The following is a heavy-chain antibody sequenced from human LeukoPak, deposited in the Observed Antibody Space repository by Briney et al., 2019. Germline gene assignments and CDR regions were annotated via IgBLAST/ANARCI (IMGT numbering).Heavy chain of an antibody. V-gene: IGHV4-61*02. D-gene: IGHD3-22*01. Sequence: SETLSLTCTVSGDSISSSSSYWSWIRQPAGKGLEWIGRIYTSGSTNYNPSLKSRVTMSVDTSKNQFSLKLSSVTAADTAVYYCARAYYYDSSGYFWFDPWGQGTLVTVSS. CDR1: GDSISSSSSY. J-gene: IGHJ5*02. CDR3: ARAYYYDSSGYFWFDP. CDR2: IYTSGST.